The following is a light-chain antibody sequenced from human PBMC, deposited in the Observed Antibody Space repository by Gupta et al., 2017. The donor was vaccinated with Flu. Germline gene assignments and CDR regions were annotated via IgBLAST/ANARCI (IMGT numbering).Light chain of an antibody. CDR1: QSVSSY. V-gene: IGKV3-11*01. Sequence: EIVLTQSPATLSLSLGERATLSCRASQSVSSYLAWYQQKPGQAPRLFIYDASNRATGVPARFSGSGSGTDFTLTISSLEPEDFAVYFCQQRSNWPLTFGGGTKVEIK. J-gene: IGKJ4*01. CDR3: QQRSNWPLT. CDR2: DAS.